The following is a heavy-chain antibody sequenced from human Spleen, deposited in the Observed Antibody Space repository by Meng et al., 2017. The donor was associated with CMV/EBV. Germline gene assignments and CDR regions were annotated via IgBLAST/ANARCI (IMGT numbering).Heavy chain of an antibody. CDR1: GGSSSSYY. Sequence: PETLSLTCTVSGGSSSSYYWSWVRQPPGTGLEWIGNIPYTGSTNLNPPLKSRVTISVDTSKNQFSLRLTSVTAADTAVYYCARESQEWTYGMDVWGQGTTVTVSS. D-gene: IGHD3-3*01. V-gene: IGHV4-59*01. CDR2: IPYTGST. CDR3: ARESQEWTYGMDV. J-gene: IGHJ6*02.